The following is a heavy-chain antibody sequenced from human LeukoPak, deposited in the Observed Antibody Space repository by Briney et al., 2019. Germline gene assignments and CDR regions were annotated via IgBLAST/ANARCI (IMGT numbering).Heavy chain of an antibody. CDR3: ARSFDSGYDFGY. V-gene: IGHV3-33*01. CDR1: GFTFSTYG. Sequence: PGRSLRLSCAASGFTFSTYGMHWVRQAPGKGLEWVAVIWYDGSNKYYIDSVRGRFTISRDNSRNTLYLQMNSLRAEDTAVYYCARSFDSGYDFGYWGQGTLVTVSS. CDR2: IWYDGSNK. D-gene: IGHD5-12*01. J-gene: IGHJ4*02.